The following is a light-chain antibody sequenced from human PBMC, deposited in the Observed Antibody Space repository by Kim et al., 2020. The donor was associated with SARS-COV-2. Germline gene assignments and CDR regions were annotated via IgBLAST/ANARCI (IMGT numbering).Light chain of an antibody. Sequence: SASLGDTVDITCRASQGIGTSLAWYQQKPGKAPKLVVFDASTLGSGVPFRFRGRGSGTQFTLTINSLLPDDFATYYCQQYKEFWTFGQGTKVDIK. J-gene: IGKJ1*01. CDR3: QQYKEFWT. CDR2: DAS. CDR1: QGIGTS. V-gene: IGKV1-5*01.